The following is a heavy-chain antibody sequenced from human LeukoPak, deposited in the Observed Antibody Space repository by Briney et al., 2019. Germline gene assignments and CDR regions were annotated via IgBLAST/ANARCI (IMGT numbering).Heavy chain of an antibody. V-gene: IGHV4-34*01. D-gene: IGHD3-9*01. CDR2: INHSGST. CDR3: ARRLDDILTGYYGAQFDY. J-gene: IGHJ4*02. CDR1: GGSFSGYY. Sequence: PSETLSLTCAVYGGSFSGYYWSWIRQPPGKGLEWIGEINHSGSTNYNPSLKSRVTISVDTSKNQFSLKLSSVTAADTAVYYCARRLDDILTGYYGAQFDYWGQGTLVTVSS.